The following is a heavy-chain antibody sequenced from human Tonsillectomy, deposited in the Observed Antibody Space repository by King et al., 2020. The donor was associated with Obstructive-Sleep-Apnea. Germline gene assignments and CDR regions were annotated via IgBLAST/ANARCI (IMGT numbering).Heavy chain of an antibody. CDR2: IHYSGST. CDR1: GGSISSSSYY. Sequence: LQLQESGPGLVKPSETLSLTCTVSGGSISSSSYYWGWIRQPPGKGLEWIGSIHYSGSTYYNASLKSRVTTSVDTSKNQFSLKLTSVTAADTAEYYCATSAYYYDNSGRHDAFDIWGQGTLVTVSS. CDR3: ATSAYYYDNSGRHDAFDI. V-gene: IGHV4-39*07. D-gene: IGHD3-22*01. J-gene: IGHJ3*02.